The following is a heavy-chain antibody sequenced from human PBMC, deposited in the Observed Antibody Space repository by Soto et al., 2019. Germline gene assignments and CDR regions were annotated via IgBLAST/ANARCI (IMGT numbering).Heavy chain of an antibody. V-gene: IGHV3-73*01. CDR1: GFTFSGSA. CDR2: IRSKANSYAT. D-gene: IGHD5-12*01. Sequence: GGSLRLSCAASGFTFSGSAMHWVRQASGKGLEWVGRIRSKANSYATAYAASVKGRFTISRDDSKNTAYLQMNSLKTEDTAVYYCTRLTYRGYSGYDSLSWGQGTLVTVSS. J-gene: IGHJ5*02. CDR3: TRLTYRGYSGYDSLS.